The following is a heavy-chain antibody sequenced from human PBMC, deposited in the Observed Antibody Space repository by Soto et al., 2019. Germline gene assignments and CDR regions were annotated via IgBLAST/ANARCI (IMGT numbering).Heavy chain of an antibody. J-gene: IGHJ5*02. CDR3: AKAPNLVTHWFDP. V-gene: IGHV3-9*01. CDR2: INWNSGSI. D-gene: IGHD3-9*01. CDR1: GITFEEFA. Sequence: EVQLVESGGGLVQPGGSLRLSCAATGITFEEFAIHWVRQAPGKGLEWVSGINWNSGSIGYADSVKGRFTISRDNAKNSLYLHLNSLRAEDTALYYCAKAPNLVTHWFDPLGQGTLVTVSS.